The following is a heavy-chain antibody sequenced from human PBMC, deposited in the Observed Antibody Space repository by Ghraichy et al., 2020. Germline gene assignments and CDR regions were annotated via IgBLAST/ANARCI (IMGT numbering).Heavy chain of an antibody. CDR2: IYYSGST. Sequence: SETLSLTCTVSGGSISSYYWSWIRQPPGKGLEWIGYIYYSGSTNYNPSLKSRVTISVDTSKNQFSLKLSSVTAADTAVYYCARHNAVEGIAAAEFDYWGQGTLVTVSS. J-gene: IGHJ4*02. CDR1: GGSISSYY. V-gene: IGHV4-59*08. CDR3: ARHNAVEGIAAAEFDY. D-gene: IGHD6-13*01.